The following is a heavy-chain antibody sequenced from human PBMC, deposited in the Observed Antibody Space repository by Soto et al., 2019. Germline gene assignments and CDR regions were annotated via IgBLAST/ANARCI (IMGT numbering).Heavy chain of an antibody. CDR1: GGSISSYY. CDR2: IYYSGST. CDR3: ARDPHVGSGSYSVGMDV. J-gene: IGHJ6*02. V-gene: IGHV4-59*01. Sequence: SETLSLTCTVSGGSISSYYWSWIRQPPGKGLEWIGYIYYSGSTNYNPSLKSRVTISVDTSKNQFALKLSSVTAADTAVYYCARDPHVGSGSYSVGMDVWGQGTTVTVSS. D-gene: IGHD3-10*01.